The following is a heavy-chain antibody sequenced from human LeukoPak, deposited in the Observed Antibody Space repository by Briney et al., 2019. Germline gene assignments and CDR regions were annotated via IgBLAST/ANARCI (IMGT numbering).Heavy chain of an antibody. J-gene: IGHJ5*02. D-gene: IGHD4-17*01. CDR3: ARDLSSTVTTWFDP. Sequence: SETLSLTCTVSGASISSSSYYWGWIRQPPGKGLEWIGIIYYTGSTYYNPSLKSRLTISIDTSKNQFSLKLSSVTAADTAVYYCARDLSSTVTTWFDPWGQGTLVTVSS. CDR2: IYYTGST. CDR1: GASISSSSYY. V-gene: IGHV4-39*07.